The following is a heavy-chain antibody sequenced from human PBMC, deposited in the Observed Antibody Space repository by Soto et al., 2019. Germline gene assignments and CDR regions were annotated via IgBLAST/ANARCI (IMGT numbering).Heavy chain of an antibody. V-gene: IGHV4-59*01. Sequence: VQLVESGGGLVKPGGSLRLSCAASGFTFSSYSMNWVRQAPGKGLEWIGYIYYNGNTNYNPSLKSRVTMSVDTSKNQISLKLSSVTAADTAVYYCTRANWYSEYWGQGTLVTVSS. J-gene: IGHJ4*02. CDR2: IYYNGNT. CDR3: TRANWYSEY. CDR1: GFTFSSYS. D-gene: IGHD7-27*01.